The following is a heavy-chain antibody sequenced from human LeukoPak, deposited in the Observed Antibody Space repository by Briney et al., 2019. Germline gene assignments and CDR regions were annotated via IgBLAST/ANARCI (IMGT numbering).Heavy chain of an antibody. D-gene: IGHD3-22*01. V-gene: IGHV3-23*01. CDR2: ISGSGGST. J-gene: IGHJ4*02. CDR1: GFTFSSYA. CDR3: AKDWAGSDRRYYFDY. Sequence: GGSLRLSCAASGFTFSSYAMSWVRQAPGKGLEWVSAISGSGGSTYYADSVKGRFTISRYNSKNTLYLQMNSLRAEDSAVYYCAKDWAGSDRRYYFDYWGQGTLVTVSS.